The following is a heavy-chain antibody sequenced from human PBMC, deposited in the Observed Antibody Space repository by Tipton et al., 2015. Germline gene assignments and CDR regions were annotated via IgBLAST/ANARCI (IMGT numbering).Heavy chain of an antibody. V-gene: IGHV4-38-2*02. J-gene: IGHJ4*02. Sequence: TLSLTCTISTYSISRDYYWGWIRQPPGKGLEWIGSISHSGNTYYNPSLKSRVTISVDTSKTQFSLKMSSVTASDTAVYYCARARGRHGGLFDSWGQGILVTVSS. CDR2: ISHSGNT. CDR3: ARARGRHGGLFDS. CDR1: TYSISRDYY. D-gene: IGHD4-23*01.